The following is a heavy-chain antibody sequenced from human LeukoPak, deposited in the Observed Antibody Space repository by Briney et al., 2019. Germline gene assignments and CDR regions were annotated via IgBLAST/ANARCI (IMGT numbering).Heavy chain of an antibody. V-gene: IGHV3-11*01. J-gene: IGHJ5*02. CDR1: GFTFSDYY. CDR3: ARVVAARPDWFAP. CDR2: ISSSGSTI. Sequence: TGGSLRLSCAASGFTFSDYYMSWIRQAPGKGLEWVSYISSSGSTIYYADSVKGRFTISRDNAKNSLYLQMNSLRAEDTAVYYCARVVAARPDWFAPWGQGTLVTVSS. D-gene: IGHD6-6*01.